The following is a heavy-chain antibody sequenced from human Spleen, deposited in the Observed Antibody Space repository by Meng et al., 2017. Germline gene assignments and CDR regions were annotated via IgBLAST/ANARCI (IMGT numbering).Heavy chain of an antibody. CDR2: IYHSGST. V-gene: IGHV4-38-2*02. CDR1: GYSISSGYY. D-gene: IGHD4-11*01. Sequence: SETLSLTCTVSGYSISSGYYWGWIRQPPGKGLEWIGSIYHSGSTYYNPSLKSRVTISVDTSKNQFSLKLSSVTAADTAVYYCARGPTTMAHDFDYWGQGNQV. CDR3: ARGPTTMAHDFDY. J-gene: IGHJ4*02.